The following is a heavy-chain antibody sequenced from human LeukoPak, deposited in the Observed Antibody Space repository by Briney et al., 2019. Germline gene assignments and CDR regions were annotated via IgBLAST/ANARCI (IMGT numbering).Heavy chain of an antibody. Sequence: SVTFSCKASGGTFSSYAISWVRQAPGQGLEWMGGIIPIFGTANYAQKFQGRVTITADESTSTAYMELSSLRSEDTAVYYCARAGIAAAGTLDYWGQGTLVTVSS. CDR3: ARAGIAAAGTLDY. J-gene: IGHJ4*02. CDR2: IIPIFGTA. CDR1: GGTFSSYA. D-gene: IGHD6-13*01. V-gene: IGHV1-69*01.